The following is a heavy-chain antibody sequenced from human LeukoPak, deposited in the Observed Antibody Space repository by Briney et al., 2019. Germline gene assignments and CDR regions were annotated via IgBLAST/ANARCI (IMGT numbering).Heavy chain of an antibody. CDR3: ARDLGQLELPSYPRTHWFDP. J-gene: IGHJ5*02. D-gene: IGHD1-7*01. CDR2: ISSSGSTI. CDR1: GFTFSDYY. Sequence: GGTLRLSCAASGFTFSDYYMSWIRQAPGKGLEWVSYISSSGSTIYYADSVKGRFTISRDNAKNSLYLQMNSLRAEDTAVYYCARDLGQLELPSYPRTHWFDPWGQGTLVTVSS. V-gene: IGHV3-11*04.